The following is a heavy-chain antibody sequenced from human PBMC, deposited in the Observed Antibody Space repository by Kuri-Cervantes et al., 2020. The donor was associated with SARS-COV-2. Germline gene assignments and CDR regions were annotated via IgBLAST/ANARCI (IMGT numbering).Heavy chain of an antibody. D-gene: IGHD3-22*01. Sequence: GESLKISCAASGFTFSSYAMSWVRQAPGKGLEWVSSISSSSSYIYYADSVKGRFTISRDNAKNSLYLQMNSLRAEDTAVYYCARGSRGYYYDSSGTFDYWGQGTLVTVSS. CDR2: ISSSSSYI. CDR3: ARGSRGYYYDSSGTFDY. V-gene: IGHV3-21*01. CDR1: GFTFSSYA. J-gene: IGHJ4*02.